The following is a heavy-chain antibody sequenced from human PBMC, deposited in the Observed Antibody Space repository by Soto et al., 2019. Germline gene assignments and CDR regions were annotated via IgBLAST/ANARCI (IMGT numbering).Heavy chain of an antibody. D-gene: IGHD5-12*01. J-gene: IGHJ6*02. Sequence: GGSLRLSWAASGFTVSIYAMSCFRQAPGKGLEWVSAISGSGGSTYYADSVKGRFTISRDNSKNTLYLQMNSLRAEDTAVYYCAKDHIVATMYYYYYYGMDVWGQGTTVTVSS. V-gene: IGHV3-23*01. CDR2: ISGSGGST. CDR3: AKDHIVATMYYYYYYGMDV. CDR1: GFTVSIYA.